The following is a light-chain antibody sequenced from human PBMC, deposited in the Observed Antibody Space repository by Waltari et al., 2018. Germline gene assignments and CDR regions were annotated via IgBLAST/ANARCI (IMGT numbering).Light chain of an antibody. J-gene: IGLJ3*02. V-gene: IGLV3-21*04. CDR1: NIGSKS. CDR2: YDS. CDR3: QVWDSSSDHPGV. Sequence: SYVLTQPPSVSVAPGKTARITWGGNNIGSKSVHWYQQKPGQAPVLVIYYDSDRPSGIPERFSGSNSGNTATLSISRVEAGDEADYYCQVWDSSSDHPGVFGGGTELTVL.